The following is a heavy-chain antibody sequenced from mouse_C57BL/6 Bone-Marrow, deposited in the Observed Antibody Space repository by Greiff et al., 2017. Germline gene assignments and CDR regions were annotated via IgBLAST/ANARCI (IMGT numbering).Heavy chain of an antibody. CDR2: IDPENGDT. CDR1: GFNIKDDY. J-gene: IGHJ3*01. D-gene: IGHD2-3*01. Sequence: VQLQQSGAELVRPGASVKLSCTASGFNIKDDYMHWVKQRPEQGLEWIGWIDPENGDTEYASKFQGKATITADTSSNTAYLQLSSLTSEDTAVYYCTPTVLFYDGYSPFAYWGQGTLVTVSA. CDR3: TPTVLFYDGYSPFAY. V-gene: IGHV14-4*01.